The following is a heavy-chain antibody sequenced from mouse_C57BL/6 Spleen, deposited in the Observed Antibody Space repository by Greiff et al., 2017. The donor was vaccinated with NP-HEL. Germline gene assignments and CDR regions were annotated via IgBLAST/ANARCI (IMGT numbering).Heavy chain of an antibody. CDR1: GYTFTSYG. V-gene: IGHV1-81*01. CDR2: IYPRSGNT. J-gene: IGHJ2*01. Sequence: VQLQQSGAELARPGASVKLSCKASGYTFTSYGISWVKQRTGQGLEWIGEIYPRSGNTYYNEKFKGKATLTADKSSSTAYMELRSLTSEDSAVYFCARSHYGSRGYYFDYWGQGTTLTVSS. CDR3: ARSHYGSRGYYFDY. D-gene: IGHD1-1*01.